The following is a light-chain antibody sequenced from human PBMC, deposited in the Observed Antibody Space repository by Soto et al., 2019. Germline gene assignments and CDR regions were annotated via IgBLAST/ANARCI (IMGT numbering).Light chain of an antibody. CDR1: SSNIGSNT. CDR3: AAWDDSLNGWV. CDR2: SNN. J-gene: IGLJ3*02. V-gene: IGLV1-44*01. Sequence: QSVLTQPPSASGTPGQRVTISCSGSSSNIGSNTVNWYQQLPGTAPKLIIYSNNQRPSGVPDRFSGSKSGTSASLAISGLQCEDEADYYCAAWDDSLNGWVFGGGTKLTVL.